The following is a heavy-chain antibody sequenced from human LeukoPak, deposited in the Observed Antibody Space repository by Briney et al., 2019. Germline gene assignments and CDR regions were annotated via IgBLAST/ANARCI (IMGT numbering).Heavy chain of an antibody. J-gene: IGHJ5*02. CDR2: IYYSGST. CDR3: ARARRWNAAVEGWWFDP. D-gene: IGHD1-1*01. Sequence: SETLSLTCTLSGGSFSSYYWSWIRQPPVKGLEWIGYIYYSGSTNYNPSLKSRVTISVDTSKNQFSLKLSSVTAADTAVYYCARARRWNAAVEGWWFDPWGQGTLVTVSS. V-gene: IGHV4-59*01. CDR1: GGSFSSYY.